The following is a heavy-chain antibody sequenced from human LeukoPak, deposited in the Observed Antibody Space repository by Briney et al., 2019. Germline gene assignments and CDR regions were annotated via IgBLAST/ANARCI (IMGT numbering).Heavy chain of an antibody. Sequence: PSETLSLTCTVSGVSISNYDWSWIRQPPGKGLEWIGYIYYSGSTNYNPSLKSRVTISVETSKNQFSLKLSSVTAADTAVYYCARVTGYMIEDYFDYWGQGTLVTVSS. CDR1: GVSISNYD. J-gene: IGHJ4*02. CDR2: IYYSGST. V-gene: IGHV4-59*01. CDR3: ARVTGYMIEDYFDY. D-gene: IGHD3-22*01.